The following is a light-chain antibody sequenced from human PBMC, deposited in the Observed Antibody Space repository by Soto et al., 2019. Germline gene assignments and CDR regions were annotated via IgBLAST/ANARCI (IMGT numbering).Light chain of an antibody. CDR2: NVN. CDR1: SGDVGGYNY. Sequence: QSVLTQPRSVSGSPGQSVSISCTGTSGDVGGYNYVSWYRQRPGTAPRLLIYNVNERPSGVPDRFSGSESANTASLTISGLQADDEADYYCCSNAGSYISVFGGGTKVTVL. CDR3: CSNAGSYISV. V-gene: IGLV2-11*01. J-gene: IGLJ3*02.